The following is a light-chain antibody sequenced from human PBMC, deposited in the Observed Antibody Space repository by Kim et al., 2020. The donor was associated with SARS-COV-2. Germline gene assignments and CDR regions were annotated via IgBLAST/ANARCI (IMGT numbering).Light chain of an antibody. J-gene: IGKJ4*01. CDR2: GAS. CDR1: QSVSSN. V-gene: IGKV3-15*01. Sequence: EIVMTQSPVTLSVSPGERVTFSCRARQSVSSNLAWYQQKPGQAPRLLIYGASTRATGIPARFSGSGSGTEFTLTISSLQSEDFAVYYCQHYNNWPLTFGGGTKVDIK. CDR3: QHYNNWPLT.